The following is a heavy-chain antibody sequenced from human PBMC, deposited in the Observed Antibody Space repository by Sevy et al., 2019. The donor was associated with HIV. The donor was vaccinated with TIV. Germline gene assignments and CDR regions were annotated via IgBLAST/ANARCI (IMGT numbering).Heavy chain of an antibody. D-gene: IGHD3-10*01. Sequence: ASVKVSCKASGGTFSSYAISWVRQAPGQGLEWMGGIIPIFGTANYAQKFQGRVTITADESTSTAYMELSSLRSEDTAVYYCAAFEYYSYGMDVWGQGTTVTVSS. V-gene: IGHV1-69*13. CDR3: AAFEYYSYGMDV. CDR2: IIPIFGTA. J-gene: IGHJ6*01. CDR1: GGTFSSYA.